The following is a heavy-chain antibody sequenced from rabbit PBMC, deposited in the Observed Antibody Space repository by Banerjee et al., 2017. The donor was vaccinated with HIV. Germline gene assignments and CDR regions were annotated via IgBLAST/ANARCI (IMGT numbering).Heavy chain of an antibody. CDR1: GFSFSSDYD. J-gene: IGHJ6*01. Sequence: QSLEESGGGLVKPGASLTLTCKASGFSFSSDYDMCWVRQAPGKGLEWIACIFAGSSGSTYYASWAKGRFSISRTWSTTVTLQMTSLTAADTATYFCARDSGTSFSTYGMDLWGPGTLVTVS. V-gene: IGHV1S40*01. CDR2: IFAGSSGST. CDR3: ARDSGTSFSTYGMDL. D-gene: IGHD8-1*01.